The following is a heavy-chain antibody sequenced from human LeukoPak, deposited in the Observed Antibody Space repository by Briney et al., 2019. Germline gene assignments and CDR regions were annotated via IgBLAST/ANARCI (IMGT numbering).Heavy chain of an antibody. CDR3: ARPDSPWELLPRGLDY. CDR1: GFTFSSYA. J-gene: IGHJ4*02. CDR2: ISYDGSNK. Sequence: GGSLRLSCAASGFTFSSYAMHWVRQAPGKGLEWVAVISYDGSNKYYADSVKGRFTISRDNSKNTLYLQMNSLGAEDTAVYYCARPDSPWELLPRGLDYWGQGTLVTVSS. D-gene: IGHD1-26*01. V-gene: IGHV3-30-3*01.